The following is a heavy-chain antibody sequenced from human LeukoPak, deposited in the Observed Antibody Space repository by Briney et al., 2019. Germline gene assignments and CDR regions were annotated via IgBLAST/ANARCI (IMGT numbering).Heavy chain of an antibody. CDR3: ARERDTEVFDY. CDR2: ISSSGSHK. D-gene: IGHD2-21*02. Sequence: GGSLRLSCAASGFTFSTYSMNWVRQAPGKGLEWVSSISSSGSHKYYADSVKGRFTISRDNAENSLSLQMNSLRAEDAAVYYCARERDTEVFDYWGQGTLVTVSS. V-gene: IGHV3-21*01. J-gene: IGHJ4*02. CDR1: GFTFSTYS.